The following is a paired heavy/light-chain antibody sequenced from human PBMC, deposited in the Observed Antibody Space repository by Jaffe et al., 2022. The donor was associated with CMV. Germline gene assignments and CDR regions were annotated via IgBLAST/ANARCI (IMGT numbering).Light chain of an antibody. Sequence: EIVLTQSPATLSLSPGEGATLSCRASQSIRNHLAWYQQKPGQAPRLLIYDASDRATDIPARFSGSGSGTDFTLTISRLEPEDFAVYYCQQRYNWPWTFGQGTKVEIK. CDR1: QSIRNH. V-gene: IGKV3-11*01. CDR2: DAS. CDR3: QQRYNWPWT. J-gene: IGKJ1*01.
Heavy chain of an antibody. V-gene: IGHV1-69*01. CDR2: IIPVFRTT. Sequence: QVQLVQSGAEVKKPGSSVRVSCRTSGDTLSTNAYYWVRQAPGHGLEWVGGIIPVFRTTHSAQKFQGRVTVTANENSNTVYMELSSLRPEDTATYYCVRSDVHSSGLVISLYRMDVWGQGTTVIVSS. J-gene: IGHJ6*02. CDR3: VRSDVHSSGLVISLYRMDV. D-gene: IGHD1-1*01. CDR1: GDTLSTNA.